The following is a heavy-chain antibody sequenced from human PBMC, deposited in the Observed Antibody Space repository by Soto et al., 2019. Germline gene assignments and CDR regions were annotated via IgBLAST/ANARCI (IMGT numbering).Heavy chain of an antibody. J-gene: IGHJ5*02. CDR1: GYTFTSYD. CDR3: SRNSAATMTRDETCCAP. D-gene: IGHD2-15*01. Sequence: QVQLVQSGAEVKKPGASVKVSCKASGYTFTSYDINWVRQATGQGLEWMGWMNPTSGKTGYAQKLQGRAPVTATTARTTAYLKPGSPTSQDTPLYSCSRNSAATMTRDETCCAPLCQGTMVTVAS. CDR2: MNPTSGKT. V-gene: IGHV1-8*01.